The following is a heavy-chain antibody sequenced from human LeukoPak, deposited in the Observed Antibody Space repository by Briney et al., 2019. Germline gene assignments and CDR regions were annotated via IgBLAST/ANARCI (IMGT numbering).Heavy chain of an antibody. CDR1: GFTFSSYW. J-gene: IGHJ4*02. D-gene: IGHD2-2*01. Sequence: GGSLRLSCAASGFTFSSYWMSWVRQAPGKGLEWVANIKQDGSEKYYVDSVKGRFTISRDNAKNSLYLQMNSLRAEDTAVYYCASLYCTTTTCYYLDYWGQGTLVTVSS. CDR2: IKQDGSEK. V-gene: IGHV3-7*01. CDR3: ASLYCTTTTCYYLDY.